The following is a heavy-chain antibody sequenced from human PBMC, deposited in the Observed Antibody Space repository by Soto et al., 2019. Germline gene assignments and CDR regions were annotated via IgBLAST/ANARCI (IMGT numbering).Heavy chain of an antibody. J-gene: IGHJ3*02. CDR1: GFNFSSYA. V-gene: IGHV3-30*18. Sequence: GGSLRLSCAASGFNFSSYAMNWVRQAPGKGLEWVAIIYYDGSNKYYADSVKGRFTISRDNSKNTLYLQMNSLRPEDTAVYYCAKTPSGESFGLSDAFDMWGQGPMVTV. CDR3: AKTPSGESFGLSDAFDM. CDR2: IYYDGSNK. D-gene: IGHD3-10*01.